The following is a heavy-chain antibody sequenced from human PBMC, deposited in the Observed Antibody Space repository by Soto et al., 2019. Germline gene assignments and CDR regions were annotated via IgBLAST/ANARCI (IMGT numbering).Heavy chain of an antibody. J-gene: IGHJ4*02. CDR1: GGTFSSYS. D-gene: IGHD2-21*02. V-gene: IGHV1-69*06. Sequence: SVKVSCKASGGTFSSYSISWVRQAPGQGLEWMGGIIPIFGTANYAQKFQGRVTMTEDTSTDTAYMELSSLRSEDTAVYYCATLGGDMPFDYWGQGTLVTVSS. CDR2: IIPIFGTA. CDR3: ATLGGDMPFDY.